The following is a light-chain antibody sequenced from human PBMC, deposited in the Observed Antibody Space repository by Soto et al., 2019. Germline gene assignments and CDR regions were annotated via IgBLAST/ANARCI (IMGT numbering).Light chain of an antibody. CDR2: DAS. Sequence: DIQMTQSPSTLSASVGDRVTITCRASQSVSSWLAWYQQKPGKAPKLLIYDASSLESGVPSRFGGSGSGTDFTLTISSLQPDDFATYYCQHYKSYFFTFGPGTKVEIK. J-gene: IGKJ3*01. V-gene: IGKV1-5*01. CDR1: QSVSSW. CDR3: QHYKSYFFT.